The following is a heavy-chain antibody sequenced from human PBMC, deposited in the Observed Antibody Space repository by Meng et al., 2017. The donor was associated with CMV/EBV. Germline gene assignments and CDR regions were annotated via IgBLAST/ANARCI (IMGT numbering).Heavy chain of an antibody. D-gene: IGHD3-16*01. CDR1: GFTVSSNY. Sequence: VRLWGSGGGLIQPGGSLRLSCAASGFTVSSNYMSWVRQAPGKGLEWVSVIYSGGSTYYADSVKGRFTISRDNSKNTLYLQMNSLRAEDTAVYYCARDNWGLGWFDPWGQGTLVTVFS. J-gene: IGHJ5*02. CDR2: IYSGGST. CDR3: ARDNWGLGWFDP. V-gene: IGHV3-53*01.